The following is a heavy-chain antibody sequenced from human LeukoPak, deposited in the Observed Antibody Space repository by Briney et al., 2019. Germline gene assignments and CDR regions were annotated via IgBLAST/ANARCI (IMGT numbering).Heavy chain of an antibody. Sequence: GGSLRLSCAASGFTFNNYNMNWVRQAPGKALEWVSSITSSGAYIFYADSVKGRFTISRDNAKDSLYLQMNSLGTEDTAVYYCAELGITMNGGVWGKGTTVTISS. J-gene: IGHJ6*04. CDR1: GFTFNNYN. CDR3: AELGITMNGGV. CDR2: ITSSGAYI. D-gene: IGHD3-10*02. V-gene: IGHV3-21*01.